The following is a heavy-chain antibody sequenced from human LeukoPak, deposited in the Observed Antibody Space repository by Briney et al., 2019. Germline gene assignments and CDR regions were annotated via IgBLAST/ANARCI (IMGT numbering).Heavy chain of an antibody. CDR1: GGSFSGYY. J-gene: IGHJ4*02. CDR2: INHSGST. Sequence: SETLSLTCAVYGGSFSGYYWSWIRQPPGKGLEWIGEINHSGSTNYNPSLKSRVTISVDTSKNRFSLKLSSVTAADTAVYYCARGELGFWSGYSYYFDYWGQGTLVTVSS. CDR3: ARGELGFWSGYSYYFDY. V-gene: IGHV4-34*01. D-gene: IGHD3-3*01.